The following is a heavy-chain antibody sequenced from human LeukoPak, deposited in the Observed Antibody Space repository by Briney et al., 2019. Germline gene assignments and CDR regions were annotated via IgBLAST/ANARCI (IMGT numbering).Heavy chain of an antibody. CDR2: MNPNSGNT. D-gene: IGHD6-13*01. Sequence: GASVKVSCKASGYTFTSYDINWVRQATGQGLAWMGWMNPNSGNTGYAQKFQGRVTMTRNTSISTAYMELSSLRSEDTAVYYCARKFSSSWYRAPYNWFDPWGQGTLVTVSS. CDR1: GYTFTSYD. CDR3: ARKFSSSWYRAPYNWFDP. V-gene: IGHV1-8*01. J-gene: IGHJ5*02.